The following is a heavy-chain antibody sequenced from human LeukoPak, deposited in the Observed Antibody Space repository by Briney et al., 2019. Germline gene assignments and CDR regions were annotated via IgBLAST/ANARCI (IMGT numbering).Heavy chain of an antibody. CDR2: IWYDGSNK. D-gene: IGHD6-6*01. Sequence: GGSLRLSCAASGFTFNNYGMHWVRQAPGKGLDWVALIWYDGSNKYYADSVKGRFTISRDNSKNTLYLQMNSLRAEDSAVYYCARDPEYSSSSVDYWGLGTLVTVSS. CDR1: GFTFNNYG. J-gene: IGHJ4*02. CDR3: ARDPEYSSSSVDY. V-gene: IGHV3-33*01.